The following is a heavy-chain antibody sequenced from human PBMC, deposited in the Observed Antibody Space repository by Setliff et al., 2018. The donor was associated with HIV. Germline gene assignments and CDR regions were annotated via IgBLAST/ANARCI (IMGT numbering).Heavy chain of an antibody. CDR3: ASPASGGSSGQYHY. Sequence: SETLSLTCTVSGGSISSGDYYWSWIRQHPGKGLEWIGYIYYSGSTYYNPSLKSRVTISVDTSKNQFSLRLSSVTAADTAVYYCASPASGGSSGQYHYWGQGTLVTVSS. D-gene: IGHD6-19*01. CDR1: GGSISSGDYY. V-gene: IGHV4-31*03. J-gene: IGHJ4*02. CDR2: IYYSGST.